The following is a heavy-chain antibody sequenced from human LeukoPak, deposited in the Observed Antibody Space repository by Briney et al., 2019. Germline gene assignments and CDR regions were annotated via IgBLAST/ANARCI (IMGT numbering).Heavy chain of an antibody. V-gene: IGHV3-7*01. Sequence: PGGSLRLSCAASGFTFSSYWMSWDRQAPGKGLEWVANIKQDGSEKYYVDSVKGRFTISRDNAKNSLYLQMNSLRAEDTAVYYCARDWYDSSGYYFYYFDYWGQGTLVTVSS. CDR1: GFTFSSYW. CDR3: ARDWYDSSGYYFYYFDY. J-gene: IGHJ4*02. CDR2: IKQDGSEK. D-gene: IGHD3-22*01.